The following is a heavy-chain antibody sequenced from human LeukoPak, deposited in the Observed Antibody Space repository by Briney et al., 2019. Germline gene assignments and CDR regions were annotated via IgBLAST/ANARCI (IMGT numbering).Heavy chain of an antibody. CDR3: ARHGSGSYYYYYYYGMDV. Sequence: PETLSLTCTVSGGSISSYYWSWIRQPPGKGLEWIGYIYYSGSTNYNPSLKSRVTISVDTSKNQFSLKLSSVTAADTAVYYCARHGSGSYYYYYYYGMDVWGQGTTVTVSS. J-gene: IGHJ6*02. CDR2: IYYSGST. V-gene: IGHV4-59*08. CDR1: GGSISSYY. D-gene: IGHD3-10*01.